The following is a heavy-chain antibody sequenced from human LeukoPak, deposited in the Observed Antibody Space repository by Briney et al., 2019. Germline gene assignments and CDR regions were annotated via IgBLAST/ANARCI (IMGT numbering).Heavy chain of an antibody. D-gene: IGHD4-17*01. CDR1: GYTFTSYG. Sequence: ASVKVSCKASGYTFTSYGISWVRQAPGQGLEWMGWISAYNGNTNYAQKLQGRVTMTTDTSTSTAYMELRSLRSDDTAVYYCARARATVTTFDHFDYWGQGTLVTVSS. J-gene: IGHJ4*02. CDR3: ARARATVTTFDHFDY. CDR2: ISAYNGNT. V-gene: IGHV1-18*01.